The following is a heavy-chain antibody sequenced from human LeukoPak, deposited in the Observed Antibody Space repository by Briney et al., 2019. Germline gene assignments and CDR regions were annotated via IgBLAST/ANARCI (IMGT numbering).Heavy chain of an antibody. J-gene: IGHJ6*03. Sequence: SSETLSLTCAVYGESFSDDCWIWVRQTPGKGLEWIAEINRSGSTNYNPSLKSRVTISVDTSKSQFSLKLSSVPAADTAIYHCARRRTVYYYMDVWGKGTPVTVSS. CDR3: ARRRTVYYYMDV. CDR1: GESFSDDC. V-gene: IGHV4-34*01. CDR2: INRSGST. D-gene: IGHD1-14*01.